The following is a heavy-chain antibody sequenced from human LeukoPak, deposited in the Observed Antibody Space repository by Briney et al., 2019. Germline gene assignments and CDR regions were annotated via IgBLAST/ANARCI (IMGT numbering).Heavy chain of an antibody. D-gene: IGHD4-11*01. V-gene: IGHV3-7*03. Sequence: GGSLRLSCAASGLDFSNYWMYWVRQAPGKGLEWVANIKQDGSEKYYVDSVRGRFTISRDNAKNSLSLQMNSLRAEDTAVYYCASNYGGWGQGTLVTVSS. CDR3: ASNYGG. J-gene: IGHJ4*02. CDR1: GLDFSNYW. CDR2: IKQDGSEK.